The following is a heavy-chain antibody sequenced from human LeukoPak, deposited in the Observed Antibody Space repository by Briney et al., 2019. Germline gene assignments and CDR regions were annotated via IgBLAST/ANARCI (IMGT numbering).Heavy chain of an antibody. Sequence: GGSLRLSCAASGFTFSSYSMSWVRQAPGKGLEWVSSISSSSSYIYYADSVKGRFTISRDNAKNALYLQMSSLRAEDTAVYYCARDLRHDYGGNPDWYFDLWGRGTLVTVSS. CDR3: ARDLRHDYGGNPDWYFDL. J-gene: IGHJ2*01. CDR2: ISSSSSYI. D-gene: IGHD4-23*01. V-gene: IGHV3-21*01. CDR1: GFTFSSYS.